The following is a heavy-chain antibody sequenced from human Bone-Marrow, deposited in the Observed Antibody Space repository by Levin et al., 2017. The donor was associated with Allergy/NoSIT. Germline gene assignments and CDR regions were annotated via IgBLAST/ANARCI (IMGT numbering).Heavy chain of an antibody. CDR1: GFTFRSYG. CDR3: ARGTRIDYFDY. V-gene: IGHV3-33*08. CDR2: MSSDGSKT. D-gene: IGHD2-15*01. Sequence: LSLPCAASGFTFRSYGMHWVRQAPGKGLEWVAVMSSDGSKTYYADSVKGRFTISRDNAKNTLYLQMNSLRGEDTAVYYCARGTRIDYFDYWGQGTLVTVSS. J-gene: IGHJ4*02.